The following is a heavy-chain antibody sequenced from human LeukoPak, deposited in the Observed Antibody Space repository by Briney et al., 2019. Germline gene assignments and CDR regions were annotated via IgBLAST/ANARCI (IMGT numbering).Heavy chain of an antibody. CDR3: GRDWGGYGPTSHDY. CDR1: GFTSSRYW. V-gene: IGHV3-74*01. J-gene: IGHJ4*02. CDR2: ISGDGSNI. Sequence: PGGSLRLSCAPSGFTSSRYWMHWVRHEPEKGRVWVSRISGDGSNIIYANSVKGRFTIPRDNAKNTLYLEMNSLRVEDTAVYYGGRDWGGYGPTSHDYWGQGTLVTVSS. D-gene: IGHD3-16*01.